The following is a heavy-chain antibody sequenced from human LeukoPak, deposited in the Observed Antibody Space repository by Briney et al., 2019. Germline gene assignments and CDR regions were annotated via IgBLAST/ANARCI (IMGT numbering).Heavy chain of an antibody. Sequence: SETLSLTCTASGYSISSGYHWGWIRQPPGQGLEWIGSIYHSGSTYYSPSLKSRVTISVDTSKSQFSLKLRSVTAADTAVYYCARVVQSTDSSGFYLPEYFQHWGQGTLVTVSS. CDR2: IYHSGST. V-gene: IGHV4-38-2*02. J-gene: IGHJ1*01. D-gene: IGHD3-22*01. CDR1: GYSISSGYH. CDR3: ARVVQSTDSSGFYLPEYFQH.